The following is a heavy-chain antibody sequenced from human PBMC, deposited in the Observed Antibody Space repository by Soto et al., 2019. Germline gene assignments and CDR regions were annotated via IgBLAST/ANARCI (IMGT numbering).Heavy chain of an antibody. D-gene: IGHD2-21*02. CDR2: ISGSGDST. V-gene: IGHV3-23*01. Sequence: EVPVLGSGGGLARPGGSVTISCATSGFTFSSYGMTWVRQAPGKGLEWVSAISGSGDSTFYAESLGGRFTISRDNSKNTVYLQMKSLRAGDTATYYCAKTSSASGRDCPGHWGQGTQVTVSS. CDR1: GFTFSSYG. CDR3: AKTSSASGRDCPGH. J-gene: IGHJ4*02.